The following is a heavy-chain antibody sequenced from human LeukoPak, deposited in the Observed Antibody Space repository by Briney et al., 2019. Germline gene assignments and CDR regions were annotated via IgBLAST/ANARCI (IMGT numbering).Heavy chain of an antibody. V-gene: IGHV4-59*01. CDR2: VHYSGDT. CDR3: ARDLELERNRWNYFES. CDR1: GGSISGFF. Sequence: SETLSLTCTVAGGSISGFFWSWIRQPPGKGLEWIASVHYSGDTKYNPSLKSRVSLSFDTSKQQFSLRLSSVTAADTAVYYCARDLELERNRWNYFESWGQGTLVTVSS. D-gene: IGHD1-1*01. J-gene: IGHJ4*02.